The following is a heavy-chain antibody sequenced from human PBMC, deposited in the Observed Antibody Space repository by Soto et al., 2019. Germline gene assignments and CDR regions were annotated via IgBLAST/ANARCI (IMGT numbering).Heavy chain of an antibody. J-gene: IGHJ4*02. CDR3: ARPDLTMAFDY. V-gene: IGHV4-59*01. D-gene: IGHD3-10*01. CDR1: GGSISSYY. CDR2: IYYSGST. Sequence: SETLSLTCTFSGGSISSYYWSWIRQPPGKGLEWIGYIYYSGSTNYNPSLKSRVTISVDTSKNQFSLKLSSVTAADTAVYYCARPDLTMAFDYWGQGTLVTVSS.